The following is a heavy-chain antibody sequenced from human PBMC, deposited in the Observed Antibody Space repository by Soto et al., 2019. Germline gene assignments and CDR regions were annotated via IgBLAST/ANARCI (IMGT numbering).Heavy chain of an antibody. CDR1: GYSIRSGYF. J-gene: IGHJ4*02. V-gene: IGHV4-38-2*01. CDR2: IYHNGST. CDR3: ARPRITASGHYFDY. Sequence: TLSLTCVVSGYSIRSGYFWGWIRQPPGEGLEWIASIYHNGSTYYNPSLKSRVTISVDTSRNQLSLKLRSVTAADTAVYYCARPRITASGHYFDYWGQGTVVTVSS. D-gene: IGHD6-13*01.